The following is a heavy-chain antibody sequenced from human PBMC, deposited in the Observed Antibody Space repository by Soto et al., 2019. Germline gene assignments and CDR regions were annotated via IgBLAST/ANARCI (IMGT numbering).Heavy chain of an antibody. D-gene: IGHD6-19*01. CDR1: GGSFSGYD. Sequence: SETLALTCAVHGGSFSGYDWSWIRQPPGKGLEWIGEINHSGVTNYKPSLKRRVTISVDTSKNQFSLQLKSVTAADTALYYCARFSGSYYYAMDVWGQGSTVT. V-gene: IGHV4-34*01. CDR3: ARFSGSYYYAMDV. CDR2: INHSGVT. J-gene: IGHJ6*02.